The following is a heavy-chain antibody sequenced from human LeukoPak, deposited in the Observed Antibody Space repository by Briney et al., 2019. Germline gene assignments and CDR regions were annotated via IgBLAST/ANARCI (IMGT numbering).Heavy chain of an antibody. V-gene: IGHV3-66*01. CDR3: ARAPGSGWYSYPDGGFDY. CDR2: IYSGGST. J-gene: IGHJ4*02. Sequence: GGSLRLSRAASGFTVSSNYMSWVRQAPGKGLEWVSVIYSGGSTYYADSVKGRFTISRDNSKNTLYLQMNSLRAEDTAVYYCARAPGSGWYSYPDGGFDYWGQGTLVTVSS. D-gene: IGHD6-19*01. CDR1: GFTVSSNY.